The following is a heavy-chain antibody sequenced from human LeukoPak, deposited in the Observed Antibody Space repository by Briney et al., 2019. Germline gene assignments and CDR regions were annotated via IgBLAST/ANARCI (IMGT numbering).Heavy chain of an antibody. Sequence: PGGSLRLSCAASGFIFRNYGMHWVRQAPGKGLEWVALIWYDGSNKYYADSVKGRFTISRDNSKNTLDMEMNSLRAEDTAVYYCVRDGAYYYGSGSSYNGLDYWGQGNLVSVSS. J-gene: IGHJ4*02. CDR3: VRDGAYYYGSGSSYNGLDY. V-gene: IGHV3-33*01. CDR1: GFIFRNYG. CDR2: IWYDGSNK. D-gene: IGHD3-10*01.